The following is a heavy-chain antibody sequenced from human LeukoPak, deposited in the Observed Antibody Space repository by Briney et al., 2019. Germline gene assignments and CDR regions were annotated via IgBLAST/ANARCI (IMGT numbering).Heavy chain of an antibody. J-gene: IGHJ4*02. CDR1: GGSFSGYY. Sequence: SETLSLTCAVYGGSFSGYYWSWIRQPPGKGLEWIGEINYSGSTNYNPSLKSRVTISVDTSKNQFSLKLSSVTAADTAVYYCARGYYDSSGLYGYWGQGTLVTVSS. CDR2: INYSGST. D-gene: IGHD3-22*01. CDR3: ARGYYDSSGLYGY. V-gene: IGHV4-34*01.